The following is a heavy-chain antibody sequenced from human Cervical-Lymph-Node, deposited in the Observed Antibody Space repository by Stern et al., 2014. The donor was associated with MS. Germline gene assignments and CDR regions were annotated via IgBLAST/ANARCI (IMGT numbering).Heavy chain of an antibody. Sequence: EVQLVESGGGLVQPGGSLRLSCAASGFTLSSTWMHWVRPAPGKGLVWVSRINSDGTSTSYADSVKGRFTISRDDAKNTLYLQMNSLRAEDTAVYYCAKGNPGYSSSWYDYWGQGTLVTVSS. D-gene: IGHD6-13*01. V-gene: IGHV3-74*02. CDR2: INSDGTST. CDR1: GFTLSSTW. CDR3: AKGNPGYSSSWYDY. J-gene: IGHJ4*02.